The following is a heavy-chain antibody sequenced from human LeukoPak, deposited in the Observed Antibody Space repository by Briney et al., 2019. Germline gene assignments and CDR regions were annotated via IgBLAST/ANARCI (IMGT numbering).Heavy chain of an antibody. J-gene: IGHJ4*02. CDR1: GFTFSSYN. CDR3: ARGHSSSYDYYFDY. D-gene: IGHD6-13*01. Sequence: GGSLRLSCAASGFTFSSYNINWVRRAPGKGLEWVSSISSSSSYIYYADSVKGRFTISRDNAKNSLYLQMNSLRAEDTAVYYCARGHSSSYDYYFDYWGQGTLVTVSS. CDR2: ISSSSSYI. V-gene: IGHV3-21*01.